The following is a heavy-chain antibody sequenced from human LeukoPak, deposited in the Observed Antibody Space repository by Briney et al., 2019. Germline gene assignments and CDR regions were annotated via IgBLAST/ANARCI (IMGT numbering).Heavy chain of an antibody. CDR2: ISGSGGST. CDR3: AKDLRSSQVIDY. J-gene: IGHJ4*02. Sequence: PGGSLRLSCAASGFTFSSYAMSWVRQAPGKGLEWVSAISGSGGSTYYADSVKGRFTISRDNSRNTLYLQMNSLRAEDTAVYYCAKDLRSSQVIDYWGQGTLVTVSS. CDR1: GFTFSSYA. D-gene: IGHD6-13*01. V-gene: IGHV3-23*01.